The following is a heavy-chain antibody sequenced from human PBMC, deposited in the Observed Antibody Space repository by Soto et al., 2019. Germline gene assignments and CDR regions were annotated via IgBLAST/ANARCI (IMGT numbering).Heavy chain of an antibody. Sequence: QVQLQESGPGLVKPSQTLSLTCTVSGGSISSGGYFWSWIRQHPGKGLEWIGDINYSGSTYSNPSLKSRVTISVDTSKNQFSLKQSSVTAADTAVYYCARDILLWFGELPPRAHDAFDIWGQGTMVTVSS. CDR2: INYSGST. J-gene: IGHJ3*02. CDR1: GGSISSGGYF. CDR3: ARDILLWFGELPPRAHDAFDI. V-gene: IGHV4-31*03. D-gene: IGHD3-10*01.